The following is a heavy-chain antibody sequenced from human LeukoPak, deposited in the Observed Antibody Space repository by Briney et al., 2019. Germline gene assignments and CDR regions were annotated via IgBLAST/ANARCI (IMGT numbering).Heavy chain of an antibody. CDR2: IYYSGST. CDR3: ARGRPYSGGYHLDY. Sequence: PSETLSLTCTVSGGSISNYYWSWIRQPPGKGLEWIGNIYYSGSTYYNPSLKSRVTMSVDTSKNQFFLKLNSVTAADTAVYYCARGRPYSGGYHLDYWGQGTLVTVSA. CDR1: GGSISNYY. D-gene: IGHD1-26*01. V-gene: IGHV4-59*04. J-gene: IGHJ4*02.